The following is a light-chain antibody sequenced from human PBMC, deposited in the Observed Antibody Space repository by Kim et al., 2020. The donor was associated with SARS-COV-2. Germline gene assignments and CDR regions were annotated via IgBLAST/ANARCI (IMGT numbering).Light chain of an antibody. CDR2: DNI. CDR3: QSYDRSLSGSV. CDR1: SSNIGAYYD. Sequence: RVTITGTGCSSNIGAYYDVHWYQQRPGRAPKLLIYDNINRPSGVPDRISGSKSGTSASLVITGLQAEDEAVYYCQSYDRSLSGSVFGGGTKVTVL. V-gene: IGLV1-40*01. J-gene: IGLJ3*02.